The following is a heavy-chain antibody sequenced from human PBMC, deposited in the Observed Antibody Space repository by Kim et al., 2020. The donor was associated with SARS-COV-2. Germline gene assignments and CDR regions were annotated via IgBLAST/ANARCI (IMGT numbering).Heavy chain of an antibody. Sequence: QKLQGRVTMTTDTSTSTAYMELRSLRSDDTAVYYCAREGTVAGFKRPFDYWGQGTLVIVSS. CDR3: AREGTVAGFKRPFDY. J-gene: IGHJ4*02. D-gene: IGHD6-19*01. V-gene: IGHV1-18*01.